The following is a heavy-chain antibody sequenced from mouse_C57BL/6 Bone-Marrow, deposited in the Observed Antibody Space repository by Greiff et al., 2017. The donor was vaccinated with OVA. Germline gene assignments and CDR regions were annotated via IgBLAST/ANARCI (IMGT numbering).Heavy chain of an antibody. V-gene: IGHV3-6*01. CDR3: ARAYDYDEGAAWFAY. J-gene: IGHJ3*01. D-gene: IGHD2-4*01. CDR1: GYSITSGYY. Sequence: EVKLVESGPGLVKPSQSLSLTCSVTGYSITSGYYWNWIRQFPGNKLEWMGYISYDGSNNYNPSLKNRISITRDTSKNQFFLKLNSVTTEDTATYYCARAYDYDEGAAWFAYWGQGTLVTVSA. CDR2: ISYDGSN.